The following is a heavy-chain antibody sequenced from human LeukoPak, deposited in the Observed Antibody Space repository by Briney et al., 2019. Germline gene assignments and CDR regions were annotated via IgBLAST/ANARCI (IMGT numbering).Heavy chain of an antibody. CDR2: ISYDGSNK. V-gene: IGHV3-30*03. CDR1: GFTFSSYG. CDR3: ARGPPLGLWGAFDI. D-gene: IGHD3-10*01. J-gene: IGHJ3*02. Sequence: GGSLRLSCAASGFTFSSYGMHWVRQAPGKGLEWVAVISYDGSNKYYADSVKGRFTISRDNAKNSLYLQINSLRAEDTAVYYCARGPPLGLWGAFDIWGQGTMVTVSS.